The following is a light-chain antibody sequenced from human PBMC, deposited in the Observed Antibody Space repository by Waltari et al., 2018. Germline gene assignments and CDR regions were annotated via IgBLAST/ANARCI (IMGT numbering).Light chain of an antibody. CDR2: WAS. J-gene: IGKJ4*01. CDR3: QQYHDSPRT. CDR1: QSVLYSSNNKNY. Sequence: ILMTQSPDSLAVSLGERATINCKSSQSVLYSSNNKNYLAWYQQKPGQPPKLLIYWASTRESGVPDRFSGSGSGTDFTLTIGSLQSEDFALYYCQQYHDSPRTFGGGTKVEI. V-gene: IGKV4-1*01.